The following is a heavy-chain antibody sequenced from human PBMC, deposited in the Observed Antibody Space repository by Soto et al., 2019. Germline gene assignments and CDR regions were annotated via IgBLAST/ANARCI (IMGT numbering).Heavy chain of an antibody. CDR3: AMSFDY. CDR2: IKQDGSAK. V-gene: IGHV3-7*01. J-gene: IGHJ4*02. CDR1: GFIFRNYG. Sequence: GGSLRLSCAASGFIFRNYGMNWVRQAPGKGLEWVAYIKQDGSAKFYVDSVKGRFTISRDNARSSLCLQMDSLRAEDTAVYYCAMSFDYWGQGTLVTVSS.